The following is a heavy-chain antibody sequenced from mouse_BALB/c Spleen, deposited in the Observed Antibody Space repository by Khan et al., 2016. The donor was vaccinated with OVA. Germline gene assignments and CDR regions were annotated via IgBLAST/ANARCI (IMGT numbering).Heavy chain of an antibody. V-gene: IGHV5-6*01. CDR2: ISSAGDFT. D-gene: IGHD4-1*01. CDR1: GFTFSSYS. J-gene: IGHJ3*01. CDR3: ASQLTGSFAY. Sequence: EVELVESGGDLVKPGGSLKLSCAASGFTFSSYSMSWVRQTPDERLEWVTTISSAGDFTYYPDSVKGRFTISRDNAKNTLYLQMSSLKSEDTAMYYCASQLTGSFAYWGQGTLVTVSA.